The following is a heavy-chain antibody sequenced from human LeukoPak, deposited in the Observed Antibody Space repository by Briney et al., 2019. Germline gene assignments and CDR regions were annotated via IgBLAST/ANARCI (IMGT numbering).Heavy chain of an antibody. V-gene: IGHV3-30*02. J-gene: IGHJ4*02. D-gene: IGHD6-13*01. CDR3: AKDAGSSSYFDY. CDR2: IRDDGSNK. CDR1: GFTFSSYW. Sequence: PGGSLRLSCAASGFTFSSYWMHWVRQAPGEGPEWVAFIRDDGSNKYYADSVKGRLTISRDNYKNTLYMQMNSLRAEATAVYYCAKDAGSSSYFDYWGQGTLVTVSS.